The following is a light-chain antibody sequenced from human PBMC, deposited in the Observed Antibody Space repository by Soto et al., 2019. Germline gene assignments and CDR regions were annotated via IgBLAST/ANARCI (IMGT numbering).Light chain of an antibody. CDR2: GAS. CDR1: QSVSSY. V-gene: IGKV1-39*01. J-gene: IGKJ1*01. Sequence: DIQVTQSPSSLSASAGDRVTITCRTSQSVSSYVTWYQQKPGKAPYLLIYGASTLQTGVPSRFSGAGSGTEFTLTVSSLQPEDFATYYCHQSYDFPWTFGQGTKV. CDR3: HQSYDFPWT.